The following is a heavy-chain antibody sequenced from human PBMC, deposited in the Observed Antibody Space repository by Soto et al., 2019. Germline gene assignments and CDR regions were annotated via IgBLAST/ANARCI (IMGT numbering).Heavy chain of an antibody. CDR1: GGSVSSGSYY. Sequence: SETLSLTCTVSGGSVSSGSYYWSWIRQPPGKGLEWIGYIYYSGSTNYNPSLKSRVTISVDTSKNQFSLKLSSVTAADTAVYYCARAIVVVPAAMRSPNWFDPWGQGTLVTVSS. CDR3: ARAIVVVPAAMRSPNWFDP. J-gene: IGHJ5*02. CDR2: IYYSGST. V-gene: IGHV4-61*01. D-gene: IGHD2-2*01.